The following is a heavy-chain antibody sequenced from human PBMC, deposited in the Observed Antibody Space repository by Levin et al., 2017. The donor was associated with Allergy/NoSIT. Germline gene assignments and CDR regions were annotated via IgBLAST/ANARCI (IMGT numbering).Heavy chain of an antibody. D-gene: IGHD2-21*01. Sequence: NPSETLSLTCTVSGDSMNNFYWSWIRQPPERGLEWIGYIHYDGKTNYNPSLKSRITISLDTSKNEFSLKLRSVTAADTAVCYCAREYGGDWYFDLWGRGTLVTVSS. V-gene: IGHV4-59*01. J-gene: IGHJ2*01. CDR2: IHYDGKT. CDR1: GDSMNNFY. CDR3: AREYGGDWYFDL.